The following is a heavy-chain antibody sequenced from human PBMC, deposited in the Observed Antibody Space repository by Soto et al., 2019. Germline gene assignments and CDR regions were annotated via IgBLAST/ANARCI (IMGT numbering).Heavy chain of an antibody. CDR1: GFTFSSYA. CDR2: ISSNGGST. Sequence: GGSLRLSCSASGFTFSSYAMHWVRQAPGKGLEYVSAISSNGGSTYYADSVKGRFTISRDNSKNTLYPQMSSLRAEDTAVYYCVKASTSSGYYFFDWFDPWGQGT. CDR3: VKASTSSGYYFFDWFDP. J-gene: IGHJ5*02. D-gene: IGHD3-22*01. V-gene: IGHV3-64D*06.